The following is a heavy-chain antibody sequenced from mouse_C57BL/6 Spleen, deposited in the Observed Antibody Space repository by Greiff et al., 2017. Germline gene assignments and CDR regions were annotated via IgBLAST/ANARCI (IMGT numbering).Heavy chain of an antibody. CDR2: IDPSDSYT. D-gene: IGHD1-1*01. CDR1: GYTFTSYW. J-gene: IGHJ2*01. CDR3: ARGTTEFPLDY. Sequence: QVQLQQPGAELVKPGASVKLSCKASGYTFTSYWMQWVKQRPGQGLEWIGEIDPSDSYTNYNQKFKGKATLTVDTSSSTAYMQLSSLTSEDSAVYYCARGTTEFPLDYWGQGTTLTVSS. V-gene: IGHV1-50*01.